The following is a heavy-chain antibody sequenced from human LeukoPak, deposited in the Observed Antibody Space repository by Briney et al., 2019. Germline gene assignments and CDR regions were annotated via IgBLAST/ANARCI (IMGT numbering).Heavy chain of an antibody. Sequence: GGSLRLSCAASGFTFNTYSMYWVRQAPGKGLEFLSAISSDGVTTYYANSVKGGFTISRDNSKNTLYLQMGSLRAEDMAVYYCARGPLSFDSSWPWQFDYWGQGALVTVSS. V-gene: IGHV3-64*01. CDR3: ARGPLSFDSSWPWQFDY. CDR1: GFTFNTYS. D-gene: IGHD6-13*01. J-gene: IGHJ4*02. CDR2: ISSDGVTT.